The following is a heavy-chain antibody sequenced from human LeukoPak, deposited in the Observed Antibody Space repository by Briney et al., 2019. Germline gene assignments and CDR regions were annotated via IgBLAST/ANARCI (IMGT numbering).Heavy chain of an antibody. CDR3: AGRSARYFGS. V-gene: IGHV4-59*01. D-gene: IGHD1-26*01. J-gene: IGHJ4*02. Sequence: YYWSWIRQPPGEGLQWIGYVFYSGPTNYYASLTSRVAISVDRSKNQFSLKLTSVSAADTAVYYCAGRSARYFGSWGQGTPVTVSS. CDR2: VFYSGPT. CDR1: YY.